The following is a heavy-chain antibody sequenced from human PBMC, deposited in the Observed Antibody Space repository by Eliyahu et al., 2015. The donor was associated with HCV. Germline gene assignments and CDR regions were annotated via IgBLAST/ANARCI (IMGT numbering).Heavy chain of an antibody. CDR2: YHRSKWYN. CDR3: ARDGGYSYGEGCFDY. J-gene: IGHJ4*02. CDR1: GDSVXSNSAA. D-gene: IGHD5-18*01. Sequence: QVQLQQSGPGLVKPSQTLSLTCAISGDSVXSNSAAWNWIRQSPSRGPWVAGKAYHRSKWYNDYAVSVKSRITINPDTSKNQFSLQLNSVTPEDTAVYYCARDGGYSYGEGCFDYWGQGTLVTVSS. V-gene: IGHV6-1*01.